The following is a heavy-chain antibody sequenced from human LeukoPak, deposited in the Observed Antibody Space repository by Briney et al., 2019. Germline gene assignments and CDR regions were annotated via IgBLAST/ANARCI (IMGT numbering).Heavy chain of an antibody. J-gene: IGHJ5*02. Sequence: SETLSLTCTVSGGSIGSYYWSWIRQPPGKGLEWIGYIYYSGSTNYNPSLKSRVTISVDTSKNQFSLKLSSVTAADTAVYYCARDIDPFDPWGQGTLVTVSS. D-gene: IGHD2-15*01. CDR3: ARDIDPFDP. CDR2: IYYSGST. V-gene: IGHV4-59*01. CDR1: GGSIGSYY.